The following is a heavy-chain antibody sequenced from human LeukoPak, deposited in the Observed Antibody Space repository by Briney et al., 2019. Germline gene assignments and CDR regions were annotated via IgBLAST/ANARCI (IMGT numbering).Heavy chain of an antibody. CDR1: GFTFDDYG. Sequence: GGSLRLSCAAPGFTFDDYGMSWVRQAPGKGLEWVSGINWNGGSTGYADSVKGRFTISRDNAKNSLYLQMNSLRAEDTALYHCAREGPYDSSGYYYEDYWGQGTLVTVSS. J-gene: IGHJ4*02. D-gene: IGHD3-22*01. V-gene: IGHV3-20*01. CDR2: INWNGGST. CDR3: AREGPYDSSGYYYEDY.